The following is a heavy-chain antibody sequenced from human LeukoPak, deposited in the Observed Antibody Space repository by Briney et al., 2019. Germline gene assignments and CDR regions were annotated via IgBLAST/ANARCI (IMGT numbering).Heavy chain of an antibody. Sequence: PSETLSLTCTVSGGSISSYYWSWIRQPPGKGLEWIGYIYYSGSTNYNPSLESRVTISVDTSKNQFSLKLSSVTAADTAVYYCARSSSIAAPIDYWGQGTLVTVSS. V-gene: IGHV4-59*01. CDR2: IYYSGST. J-gene: IGHJ4*02. CDR3: ARSSSIAAPIDY. D-gene: IGHD6-6*01. CDR1: GGSISSYY.